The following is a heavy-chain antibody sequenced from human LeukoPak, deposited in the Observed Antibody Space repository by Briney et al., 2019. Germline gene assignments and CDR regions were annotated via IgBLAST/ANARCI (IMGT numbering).Heavy chain of an antibody. J-gene: IGHJ4*02. CDR3: ARVFPIQRVFDY. CDR2: IYYSGST. D-gene: IGHD2-21*01. CDR1: GGSISSYY. Sequence: TSETLSLTCTVSGGSISSYYWSWIRQPPGKGLEWIGYIYYSGSTNYNPSLKSRVTISVDTSKNQFSLKLSSVTAADTAVYYCARVFPIQRVFDYWGQGTLVTVSS. V-gene: IGHV4-59*01.